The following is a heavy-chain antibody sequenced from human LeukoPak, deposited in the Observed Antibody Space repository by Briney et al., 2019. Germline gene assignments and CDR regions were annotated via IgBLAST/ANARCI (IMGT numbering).Heavy chain of an antibody. D-gene: IGHD1-26*01. CDR2: IHYSGTT. J-gene: IGHJ4*02. CDR3: ARQRGRWDSFDY. CDR1: GGSISPYY. Sequence: KPSETLSLTCTVSGGSISPYYWTWIRQPPGKGLEWIGYIHYSGTTSYNPSLKSRVTISVDTSKNQFSLKLSSVTAADTAVYYCARQRGRWDSFDYWGQGTLVTVSS. V-gene: IGHV4-59*08.